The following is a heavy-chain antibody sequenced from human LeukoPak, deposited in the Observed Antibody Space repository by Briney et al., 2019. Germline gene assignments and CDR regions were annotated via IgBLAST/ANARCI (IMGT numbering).Heavy chain of an antibody. CDR2: IYYRGST. CDR3: ARGSTYYYGSGSYYPNWFDP. CDR1: GDSISSGDYY. J-gene: IGHJ5*02. V-gene: IGHV4-30-4*01. Sequence: SETLSLTCTVSGDSISSGDYYWSWIRQPPGKGLEWIGYIYYRGSTYYNPSLKSRFTMSVDTSKNQFSVRLSSVTAADTAVYYCARGSTYYYGSGSYYPNWFDPWGQGTLVTVSS. D-gene: IGHD3-10*01.